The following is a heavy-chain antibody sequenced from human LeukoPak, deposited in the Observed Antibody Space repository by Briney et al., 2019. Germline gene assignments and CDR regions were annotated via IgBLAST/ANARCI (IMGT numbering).Heavy chain of an antibody. Sequence: ASVKVSCKASGYTFTSNYIHWVRQAPGQGLEWMGMIYPRDGSTSYAQKFQDRVTVTRDTSTSTVHMELSGLRSEDTAVYYCARDQEGFDYWGQGTLATVSS. V-gene: IGHV1-46*01. CDR1: GYTFTSNY. J-gene: IGHJ4*02. CDR2: IYPRDGST. CDR3: ARDQEGFDY.